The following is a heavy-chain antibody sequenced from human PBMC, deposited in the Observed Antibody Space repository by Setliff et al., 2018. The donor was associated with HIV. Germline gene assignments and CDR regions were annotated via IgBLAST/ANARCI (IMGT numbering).Heavy chain of an antibody. CDR1: GFSFRSYA. D-gene: IGHD7-27*01. J-gene: IGHJ4*02. CDR3: ARQGNWEFDY. V-gene: IGHV3-23*01. CDR2: ISGSGDST. Sequence: GGSLRLSCAASGFSFRSYAVSWVRQAPGKGLEWVSVISGSGDSTFYADSLKGRFTISRDNSKNTLYLQMISLRAEDTALYYCARQGNWEFDYWGQGTLVTVSS.